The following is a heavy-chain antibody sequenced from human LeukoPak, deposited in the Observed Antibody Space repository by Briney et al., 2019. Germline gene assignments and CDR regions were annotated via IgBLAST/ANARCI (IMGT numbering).Heavy chain of an antibody. Sequence: GSSVKVSCKASGGTFSSYAISWVRQAPGQGLEWMGRITPIFGTANYAQKFQGRVTITTDESTSTAYMELSSLRSEDTAVYYCASSYYDYVWGSYRPWGYWGQGTLVTVSS. D-gene: IGHD3-16*02. J-gene: IGHJ4*02. CDR3: ASSYYDYVWGSYRPWGY. CDR1: GGTFSSYA. V-gene: IGHV1-69*05. CDR2: ITPIFGTA.